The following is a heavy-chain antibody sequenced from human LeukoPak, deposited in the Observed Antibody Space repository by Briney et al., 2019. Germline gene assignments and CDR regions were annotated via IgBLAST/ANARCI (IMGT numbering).Heavy chain of an antibody. CDR2: IYHGGST. D-gene: IGHD6-13*01. J-gene: IGHJ4*02. V-gene: IGHV4-30-2*01. CDR3: ARAGQQLVNPFDY. CDR1: GGSISSGGYS. Sequence: PSETLSLTCAVSGGSISSGGYSWSWIRQPPGKGLEWIGYIYHGGSTYYNPSLKSRVTISVDRSKNQFSLKLSSVTAADTAVYYCARAGQQLVNPFDYWGQGTLVTVSS.